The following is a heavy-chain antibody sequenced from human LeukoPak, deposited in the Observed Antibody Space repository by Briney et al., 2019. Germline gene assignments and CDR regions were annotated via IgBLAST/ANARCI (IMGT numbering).Heavy chain of an antibody. Sequence: PGGSLRLSCAASGFTFSSYGMSWVRQAPGKGLQWVSDISGSADSTYYADSVKGRFTISRDNSKNTLYLQMNSLRAEDTAVYYCAKDYEPLVGVHRWGDWFDPWGQGTLVTVSS. V-gene: IGHV3-23*01. D-gene: IGHD1-26*01. CDR1: GFTFSSYG. J-gene: IGHJ5*02. CDR3: AKDYEPLVGVHRWGDWFDP. CDR2: ISGSADST.